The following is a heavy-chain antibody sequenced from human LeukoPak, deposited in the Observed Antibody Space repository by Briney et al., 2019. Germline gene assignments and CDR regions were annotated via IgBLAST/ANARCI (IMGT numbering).Heavy chain of an antibody. D-gene: IGHD3-22*01. J-gene: IGHJ6*03. V-gene: IGHV3-11*04. CDR1: GFNFSDYY. Sequence: GSLRLSCAASGFNFSDYYMSWVRPAPGRGLEWISFFSSGDTNIKYADSVKGRFTISRDNAKNSLYLQMNSLRAEDTAVYFCAREIHSTGYYYAGGYMDVWGEGTTVTVSS. CDR2: FSSGDTNI. CDR3: AREIHSTGYYYAGGYMDV.